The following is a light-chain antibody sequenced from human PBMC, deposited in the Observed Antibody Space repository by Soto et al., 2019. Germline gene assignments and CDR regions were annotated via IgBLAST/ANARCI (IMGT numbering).Light chain of an antibody. CDR3: QLYKSYSEA. J-gene: IGKJ1*01. Sequence: DIQMTKSPSTLSASVGDRVTITCRASQTISSWLAWYQQKPGKAPKLLIYKASTLKSGVPSRFSGSGSGTEFTLTISSLQPEDFAAYFCQLYKSYSEAFGQGTKVDIK. V-gene: IGKV1-5*03. CDR1: QTISSW. CDR2: KAS.